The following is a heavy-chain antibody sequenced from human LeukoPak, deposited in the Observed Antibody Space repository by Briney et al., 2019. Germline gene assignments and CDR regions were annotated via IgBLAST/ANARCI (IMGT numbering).Heavy chain of an antibody. CDR1: GGSISSGSYY. CDR2: IYTSGST. CDR3: ARDPIYCSGGSCYSVYPFDP. Sequence: SQTLSLTCTVSGGSISSGSYYWSWIRQPAGKGLEWIGRIYTSGSTNYNPSLKSRVTISVDTSKNQFSLKLSSVTAADTAVYYCARDPIYCSGGSCYSVYPFDPWGQGTLVTVSS. J-gene: IGHJ5*02. V-gene: IGHV4-61*02. D-gene: IGHD2-15*01.